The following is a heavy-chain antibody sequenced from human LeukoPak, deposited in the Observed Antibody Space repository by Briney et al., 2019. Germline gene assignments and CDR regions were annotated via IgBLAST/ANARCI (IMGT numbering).Heavy chain of an antibody. V-gene: IGHV3-21*01. J-gene: IGHJ5*02. D-gene: IGHD3-22*01. Sequence: GGSLRLSCTASGFIFGYHGMNWVRQTPGKGLEWVSSISSSSTYINHRDSVKGRFTISRDNAKNSLYLQMNSLRAEDTAVYYCGREGPYSSSPAIDLWGQGTLVTVSS. CDR2: ISSSSTYI. CDR3: GREGPYSSSPAIDL. CDR1: GFIFGYHG.